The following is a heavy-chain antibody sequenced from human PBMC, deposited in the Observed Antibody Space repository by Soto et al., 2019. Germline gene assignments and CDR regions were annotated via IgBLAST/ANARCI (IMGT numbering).Heavy chain of an antibody. Sequence: GESLKISCKGSGYSFTSYWIGWVRQMPGKGLEWMGIIYPGDSDTRYSPSFQGQVTISADKSISTAYLQMNSLRDEDTAIYYCVRDNNWSFDYWGQGILVTVSS. V-gene: IGHV5-51*01. CDR2: IYPGDSDT. J-gene: IGHJ4*02. CDR3: VRDNNWSFDY. CDR1: GYSFTSYW. D-gene: IGHD1-1*01.